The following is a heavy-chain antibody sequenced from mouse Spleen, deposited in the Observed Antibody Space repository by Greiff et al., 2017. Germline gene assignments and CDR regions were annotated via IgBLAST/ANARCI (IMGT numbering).Heavy chain of an antibody. CDR2: IDPEDGET. CDR3: ARSYYGSSSWFAY. J-gene: IGHJ3*01. CDR1: GFNIKDYY. V-gene: IGHV14-2*01. D-gene: IGHD1-1*01. Sequence: VQLKESGAELVKPGASVKLSCTASGFNIKDYYMHWVKQRPEQGLEWIGRIDPEDGETKYAPKFQGKATITADTSSNTAYLQLSSLTSDDTAVYYCARSYYGSSSWFAYWGQGTLVTVSA.